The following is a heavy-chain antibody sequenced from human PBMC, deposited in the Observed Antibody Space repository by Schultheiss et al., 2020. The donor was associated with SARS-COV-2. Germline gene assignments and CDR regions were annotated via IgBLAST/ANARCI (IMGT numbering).Heavy chain of an antibody. CDR2: INHSGST. CDR3: ARGPFIRYSSSWYSVPMAFDI. D-gene: IGHD6-13*01. J-gene: IGHJ3*02. V-gene: IGHV4-39*07. Sequence: SQTLSLTCTVSGGSISSSSYYWSWIRQPPGKGLEWIGEINHSGSTNYNPSLKSRVTISVDTSKNQFSLKLSSVTAADTAVYYCARGPFIRYSSSWYSVPMAFDIWGQGTMVTVSS. CDR1: GGSISSSSYY.